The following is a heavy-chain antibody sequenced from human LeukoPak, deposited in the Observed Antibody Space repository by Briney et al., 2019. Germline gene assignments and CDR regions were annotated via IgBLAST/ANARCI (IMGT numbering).Heavy chain of an antibody. D-gene: IGHD3-22*01. V-gene: IGHV1-69*05. J-gene: IGHJ4*02. Sequence: SVKVSCKASGGTFSSYAISWVRQAPGQGLEWMGRIIPIFGTAYYAQKFQGRVTITTDESTSTAYMELSSLRSEDTAVYYCARDLTSGYFHGDYWGQGTLVTVSS. CDR1: GGTFSSYA. CDR3: ARDLTSGYFHGDY. CDR2: IIPIFGTA.